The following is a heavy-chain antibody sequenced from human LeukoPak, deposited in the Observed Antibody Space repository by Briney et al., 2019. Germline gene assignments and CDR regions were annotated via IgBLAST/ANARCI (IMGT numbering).Heavy chain of an antibody. CDR3: ARDLFKAMVRGGGGFDP. CDR2: IWYDGSNK. J-gene: IGHJ5*02. Sequence: GGSLRLSCAASGFTFSSYSMKWVRQAPGKGLEWVAVIWYDGSNKYYADSVKGRFTISRDNSKNTLYLQMNSLRAEDTAVYYCARDLFKAMVRGGGGFDPWGQGTLVTVPS. D-gene: IGHD3-10*01. CDR1: GFTFSSYS. V-gene: IGHV3-33*08.